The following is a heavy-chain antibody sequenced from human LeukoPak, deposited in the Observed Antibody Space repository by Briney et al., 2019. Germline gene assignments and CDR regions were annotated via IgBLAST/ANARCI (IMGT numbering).Heavy chain of an antibody. CDR2: IKQDGSEK. CDR1: GFMFSNYW. Sequence: GGSLILSCAGSGFMFSNYWMTWVRQAPGKGLEWVANIKQDGSEKYYVDSVKGRFTISRDNAKNSLYLQMNSLRAEDTAVYYCAREGDTYYYVAYWGQGTLVTVSS. D-gene: IGHD2-21*02. CDR3: AREGDTYYYVAY. J-gene: IGHJ4*02. V-gene: IGHV3-7*01.